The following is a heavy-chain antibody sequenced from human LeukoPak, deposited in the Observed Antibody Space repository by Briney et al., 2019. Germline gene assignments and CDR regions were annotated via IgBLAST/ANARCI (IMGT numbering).Heavy chain of an antibody. CDR1: GFTFSSYG. Sequence: PGRSLRLSCAASGFTFSSYGMHWVRQAPGKGLEWVAVISYDGSNKYYADSVKGRFTISRVNSKNTLYLQMNSLRAEDTAVYYCAKEVLTPGPGGYFDYWGQGTLVTVSS. CDR3: AKEVLTPGPGGYFDY. J-gene: IGHJ4*02. V-gene: IGHV3-30*18. CDR2: ISYDGSNK. D-gene: IGHD1-14*01.